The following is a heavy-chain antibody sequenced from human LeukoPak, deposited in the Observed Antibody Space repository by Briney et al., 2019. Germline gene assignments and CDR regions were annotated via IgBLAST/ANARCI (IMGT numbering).Heavy chain of an antibody. J-gene: IGHJ4*02. CDR2: IYYSGST. CDR3: ARLNGNYYRFDY. Sequence: SETLSLTCTVSGGSISSSNYYWGWIRQPPGKGLEWIGTIYYSGSTYYNPSLKSRVTISVDTSRNQFSLKLSSVTAADTAVYYCARLNGNYYRFDYWGQGILVTVS. D-gene: IGHD1-26*01. CDR1: GGSISSSNYY. V-gene: IGHV4-39*01.